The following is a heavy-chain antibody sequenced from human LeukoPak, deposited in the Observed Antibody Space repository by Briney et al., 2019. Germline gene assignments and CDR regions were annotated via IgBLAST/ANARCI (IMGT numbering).Heavy chain of an antibody. D-gene: IGHD1-26*01. CDR1: GFTFSSYW. V-gene: IGHV3-48*02. CDR2: ITGSSSII. J-gene: IGHJ6*02. Sequence: GGSLRLSCAASGFTFSSYWMSWVRQAPGKGLEWLSYITGSSSIIYQADSVKGRFTISRDNAKNSLYLQMNSLRDEDTAVYCCARDGQWQLLSSFYYGLDVWGQGTTVTVSS. CDR3: ARDGQWQLLSSFYYGLDV.